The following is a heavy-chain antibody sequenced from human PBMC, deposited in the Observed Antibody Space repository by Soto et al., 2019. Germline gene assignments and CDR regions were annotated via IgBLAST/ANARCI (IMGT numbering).Heavy chain of an antibody. V-gene: IGHV4-34*01. CDR2: INHSGST. J-gene: IGHJ4*02. D-gene: IGHD3-22*01. CDR3: ARFRQMPQIDSSGHTFDY. Sequence: PSETLSLTCAVYGGSFSGYYWSWIRQPPVNGLEWIGEINHSGSTNYNPSLKSRVTISVDTSKNQFSLKLSSVTAADTAVYYCARFRQMPQIDSSGHTFDYWGQATLVTAYS. CDR1: GGSFSGYY.